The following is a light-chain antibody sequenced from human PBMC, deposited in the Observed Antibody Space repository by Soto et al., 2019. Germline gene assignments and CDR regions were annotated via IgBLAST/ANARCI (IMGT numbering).Light chain of an antibody. Sequence: EIVLTQAPGTLSLSPGERATLSCRASQSVSSNLAWYPQKPGHAPRLLVYDASNRATGVPARCSGSGAGTGFTLTISSLEPEDFAVYYCQQRSNWPPITFGQGTRLEIK. CDR2: DAS. J-gene: IGKJ5*01. V-gene: IGKV3-11*01. CDR1: QSVSSN. CDR3: QQRSNWPPIT.